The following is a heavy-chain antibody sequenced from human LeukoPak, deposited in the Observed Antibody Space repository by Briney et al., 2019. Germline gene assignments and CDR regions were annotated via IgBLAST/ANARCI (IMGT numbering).Heavy chain of an antibody. CDR2: ITSSSTNI. Sequence: GGSLRLSCAASGFTLSSYAMTWVRQAPGKGLEWVSHITSSSTNIYYADSVKGRFTISRDNAKNALSLQMNSLRDEDTAVYYCATSGNYYLKYWGQGTLVTVSS. CDR1: GFTLSSYA. V-gene: IGHV3-48*02. J-gene: IGHJ4*02. D-gene: IGHD1-26*01. CDR3: ATSGNYYLKY.